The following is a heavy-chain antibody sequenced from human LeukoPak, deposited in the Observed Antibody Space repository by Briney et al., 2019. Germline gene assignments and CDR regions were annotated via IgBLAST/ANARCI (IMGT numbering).Heavy chain of an antibody. J-gene: IGHJ4*02. Sequence: GRSLRLSCAASRFTFSSYWMSWVRQAPGKGLEWVANIKQDGSERYYVDSGKGRFTISRDNAKNSLYLQMNSLRAEDTAVYYCARDSTGTTRYWGQGTLVTVSS. V-gene: IGHV3-7*01. CDR1: RFTFSSYW. CDR2: IKQDGSER. CDR3: ARDSTGTTRY. D-gene: IGHD1-1*01.